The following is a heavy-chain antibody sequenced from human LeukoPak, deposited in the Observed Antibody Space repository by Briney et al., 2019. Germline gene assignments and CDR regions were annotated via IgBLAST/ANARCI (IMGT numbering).Heavy chain of an antibody. J-gene: IGHJ5*02. CDR2: IYYSGST. V-gene: IGHV4-59*08. D-gene: IGHD6-19*01. Sequence: PAETLSLTCTVSGVSISSYYWSWIRQPPGKGLEWIGYIYYSGSTNYNPAPKSRVTISVDPSKNQFSLKLSSVPAADTAVYYCARHSGYSSGWYGHWGQGTLVTVSS. CDR1: GVSISSYY. CDR3: ARHSGYSSGWYGH.